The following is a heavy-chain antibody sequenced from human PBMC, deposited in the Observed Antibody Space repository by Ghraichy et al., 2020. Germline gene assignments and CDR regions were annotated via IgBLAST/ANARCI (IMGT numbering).Heavy chain of an antibody. CDR1: GFTFSSYW. CDR2: IKQDGSEK. CDR3: ARDRAMDDY. D-gene: IGHD2-8*01. J-gene: IGHJ4*02. V-gene: IGHV3-7*03. Sequence: GESLHISCAASGFTFSSYWMNWVRQAPGKGLEWVANIKQDGSEKNYVDSVKGRFTISRDNAKNSLYLQMNSLRVEDTAVYYCARDRAMDDYWGQGTLVTVSS.